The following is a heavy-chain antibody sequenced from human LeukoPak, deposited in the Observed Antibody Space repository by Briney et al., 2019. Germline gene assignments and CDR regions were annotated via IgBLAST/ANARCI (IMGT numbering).Heavy chain of an antibody. Sequence: GGSLRLSCAASGFTFSSYGMHWVRQAPGKGLEWVAVISYDGSNKYYADSVKGRFTISRDNSKNTLYLQMNGLRAEDTAVYYCAKNYGGNSRNGLYAFDIWGQGTMVTVSS. J-gene: IGHJ3*02. CDR1: GFTFSSYG. V-gene: IGHV3-30*18. D-gene: IGHD4-23*01. CDR2: ISYDGSNK. CDR3: AKNYGGNSRNGLYAFDI.